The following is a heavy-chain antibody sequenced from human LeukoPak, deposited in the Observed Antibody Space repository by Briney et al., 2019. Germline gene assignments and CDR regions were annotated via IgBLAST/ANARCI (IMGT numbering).Heavy chain of an antibody. CDR3: AKGRTRTTVTASFDY. Sequence: PGGSLRLSCAASGFTFSSYAMSWVRQAPGKGLEWVSAISGSGGSTYYADSVKGRFTISRDNSKNTLYLQMNSLRAEDTAVYYCAKGRTRTTVTASFDYWGQGTLVTVSS. CDR2: ISGSGGST. D-gene: IGHD4-17*01. J-gene: IGHJ4*02. CDR1: GFTFSSYA. V-gene: IGHV3-23*01.